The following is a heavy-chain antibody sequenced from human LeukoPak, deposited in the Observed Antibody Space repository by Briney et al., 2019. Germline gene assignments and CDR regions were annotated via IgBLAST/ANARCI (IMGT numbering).Heavy chain of an antibody. D-gene: IGHD3-3*01. CDR3: ARDLTKTRQAIGVFAL. CDR1: GFTFSVYD. J-gene: IGHJ4*02. CDR2: VNDVSTTK. Sequence: GGSLRLSCAASGFTFSVYDMNWVRQTPGKGLEWVSYVNDVSTTKYYADSVKGRFTISRDNAQNSLYLQMNSLRADDTAVYFCARDLTKTRQAIGVFALWGQGTLVTVSS. V-gene: IGHV3-48*01.